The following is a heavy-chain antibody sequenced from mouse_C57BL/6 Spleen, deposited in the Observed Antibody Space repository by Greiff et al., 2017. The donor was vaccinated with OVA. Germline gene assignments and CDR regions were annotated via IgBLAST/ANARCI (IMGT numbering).Heavy chain of an antibody. CDR1: GYTFTSYW. V-gene: IGHV1-69*01. Sequence: QVQLQQPGAELVMPGASVKLSCKASGYTFTSYWMHWVKQRPGQGLEWIGEIDPSDSYTNYNQKFKGKSTLTVDKSSSTAYMQLSSLTSEDSAVYYCARSGMGPAPNDWGQGTTLTVSS. J-gene: IGHJ2*01. CDR3: ARSGMGPAPND. CDR2: IDPSDSYT. D-gene: IGHD2-3*01.